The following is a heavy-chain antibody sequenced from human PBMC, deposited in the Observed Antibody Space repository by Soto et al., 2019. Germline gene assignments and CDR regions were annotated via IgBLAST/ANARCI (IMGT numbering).Heavy chain of an antibody. J-gene: IGHJ4*02. D-gene: IGHD3-16*01. CDR1: GFSFSGYA. CDR3: AKDMISLIASCGQHFDY. V-gene: IGHV3-23*01. CDR2: ISGGGSYT. Sequence: EVQLLESGGGLVQPGGSLRLSCSASGFSFSGYAMSWVRQAPGKGLEWVSAISGGGSYTYYADSVKGRFSISRDNSKITMYVQMNSLRVEDTAVYYCAKDMISLIASCGQHFDYWGQGVLVTVSS.